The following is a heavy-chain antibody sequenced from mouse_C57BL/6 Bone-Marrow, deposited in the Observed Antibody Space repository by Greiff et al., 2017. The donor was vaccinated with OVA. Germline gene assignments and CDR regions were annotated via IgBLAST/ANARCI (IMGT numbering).Heavy chain of an antibody. Sequence: EVQGVESGPGLAKPSQTLSLTCSVTGYSITSDYWNWIRKFPGNKLEYMGYISYSGSTYYNPSLKSRISITRDTSKNQYYLQLNSVTTEDTATYYCARDYGSSYWYFDVWGTGTTVTVSS. CDR2: ISYSGST. CDR3: ARDYGSSYWYFDV. J-gene: IGHJ1*03. CDR1: GYSITSDY. D-gene: IGHD1-1*01. V-gene: IGHV3-8*01.